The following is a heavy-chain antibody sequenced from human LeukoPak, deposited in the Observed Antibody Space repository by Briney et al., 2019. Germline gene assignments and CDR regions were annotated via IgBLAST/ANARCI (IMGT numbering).Heavy chain of an antibody. J-gene: IGHJ4*02. V-gene: IGHV3-30-3*01. Sequence: GGSLRLSCAASGFTFSSYAMHWVRQAPGKGLEWVAVISYDGGNKYYADSVKGRFTISRDNSKNTLYLQMNSLRAEDTAVYYCARDDRGYSGYDGHWGQGTLVTVSS. CDR2: ISYDGGNK. CDR3: ARDDRGYSGYDGH. CDR1: GFTFSSYA. D-gene: IGHD5-12*01.